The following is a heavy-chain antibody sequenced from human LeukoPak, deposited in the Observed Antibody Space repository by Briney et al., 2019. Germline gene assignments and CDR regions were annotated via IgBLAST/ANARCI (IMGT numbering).Heavy chain of an antibody. Sequence: GGSLRLSCAASGFTFSMYSMAWVRQAPGKGMEWVSVINDRGGYIQDADSVKGRFTISRDNSQNTLFLQMNSLRAEDTAVYYCVRERDRGIEVADDFDYWGQGTLVTVSS. CDR3: VRERDRGIEVADDFDY. V-gene: IGHV3-23*01. D-gene: IGHD6-19*01. J-gene: IGHJ4*02. CDR2: INDRGGYI. CDR1: GFTFSMYS.